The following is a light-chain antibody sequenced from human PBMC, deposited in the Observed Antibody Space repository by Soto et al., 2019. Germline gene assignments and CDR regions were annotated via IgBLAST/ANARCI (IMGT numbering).Light chain of an antibody. CDR3: QQYNNWPPT. Sequence: EIVMTQSPATLSVSPGERATLSCRASQSVSTNLAWYQQKPGQAPRLLMYDASTRATGIPARFSGSGSGTEFTLNISSLQSEDLAVYYCQQYNNWPPTFGQGNKLEIK. CDR1: QSVSTN. J-gene: IGKJ2*01. CDR2: DAS. V-gene: IGKV3-15*01.